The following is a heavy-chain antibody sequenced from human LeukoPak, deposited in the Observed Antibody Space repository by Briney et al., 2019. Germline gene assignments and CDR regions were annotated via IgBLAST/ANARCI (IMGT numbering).Heavy chain of an antibody. CDR2: INAGNGNT. J-gene: IGHJ4*02. D-gene: IGHD2-2*01. Sequence: ASVKVSCKASGYSFTSYAMHWVRQAPGQRLEWMGWINAGNGNTKYSQKFQGRDTITRDTSASTAYMELNSLKSEDTAVYYCARDLYCSSTSCYAKFDYWGQGTLVTVSS. V-gene: IGHV1-3*01. CDR1: GYSFTSYA. CDR3: ARDLYCSSTSCYAKFDY.